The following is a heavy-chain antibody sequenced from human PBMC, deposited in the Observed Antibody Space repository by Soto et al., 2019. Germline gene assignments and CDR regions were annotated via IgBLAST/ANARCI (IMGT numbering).Heavy chain of an antibody. J-gene: IGHJ6*02. D-gene: IGHD4-4*01. Sequence: QVQLVESGGGVVQPGGSLRLSCAPSGFTFSTNGIHWVRQAPGKGPEWVALIWLDGSKEFYADSVKGRFTISRDNSKNTLYLQMNSLRAEDTAVYYCATEDYKGGAGAMDVWGQGTTVTVSS. V-gene: IGHV3-33*01. CDR2: IWLDGSKE. CDR1: GFTFSTNG. CDR3: ATEDYKGGAGAMDV.